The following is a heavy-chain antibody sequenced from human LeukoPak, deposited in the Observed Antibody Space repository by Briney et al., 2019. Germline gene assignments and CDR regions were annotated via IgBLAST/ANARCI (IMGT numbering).Heavy chain of an antibody. J-gene: IGHJ4*02. D-gene: IGHD3-22*01. V-gene: IGHV1-2*02. Sequence: ASVKVSCKASGYTFTGYYMHWVRQAPGQGLEWMGWINSNSGGTKYAQKFQGRVSMTRDTSISTAYMELSRLRSDDTALYYCARAYYYDSSGCYFDYWGQGTLVTASS. CDR3: ARAYYYDSSGCYFDY. CDR1: GYTFTGYY. CDR2: INSNSGGT.